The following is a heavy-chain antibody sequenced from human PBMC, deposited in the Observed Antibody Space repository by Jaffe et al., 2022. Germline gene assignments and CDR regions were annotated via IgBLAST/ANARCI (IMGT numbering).Heavy chain of an antibody. D-gene: IGHD2-2*01. Sequence: QVTLKESGPVLVKPTETLTLTCTVSGFSLSNARMGVSWIRQPPGKALEWLAHIFSNDEKSYSTSLKSRLTISKDTSKSQVVLTMTNMDPVDTATYYCARIHVVVVHYYYYMDVWGKGTTVTVSS. J-gene: IGHJ6*03. CDR2: IFSNDEK. CDR3: ARIHVVVVHYYYYMDV. V-gene: IGHV2-26*01. CDR1: GFSLSNARMG.